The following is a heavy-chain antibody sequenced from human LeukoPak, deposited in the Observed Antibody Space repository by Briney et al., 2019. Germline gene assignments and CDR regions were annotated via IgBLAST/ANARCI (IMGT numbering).Heavy chain of an antibody. CDR2: IYYSGST. D-gene: IGHD2-15*01. J-gene: IGHJ6*03. CDR1: GGSISSYY. V-gene: IGHV4-59*01. CDR3: ARGMPKDPRYYYYYMDV. Sequence: SETLSLTCTVSGGSISSYYWSWIRQPPGKGLEWIGYIYYSGSTNYNPSLKSRVTISVDTSKNQFSLKLSSMTAADTAVYYCARGMPKDPRYYYYYMDVWGKGTTVTVSS.